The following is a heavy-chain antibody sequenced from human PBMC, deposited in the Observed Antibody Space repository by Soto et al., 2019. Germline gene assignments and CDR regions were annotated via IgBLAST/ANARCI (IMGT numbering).Heavy chain of an antibody. D-gene: IGHD6-13*01. CDR1: GVTFSDFV. V-gene: IGHV3-43*01. J-gene: IGHJ4*02. CDR3: VKERVSYSSSSALSLDF. CDR2: ISWDGYTT. Sequence: GGSLRLSCSASGVTFSDFVMHWVRQAPGKALEWVSLISWDGYTTYYTDSVKGRFTISRDNSKNSLYLQMNSLRTEDTALYYCVKERVSYSSSSALSLDFWGQGTLVTVSS.